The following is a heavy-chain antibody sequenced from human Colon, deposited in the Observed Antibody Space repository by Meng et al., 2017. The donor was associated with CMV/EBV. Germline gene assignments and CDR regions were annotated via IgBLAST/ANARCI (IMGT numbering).Heavy chain of an antibody. Sequence: SCAASGFPVSANYMAWFRQAPGRGLEWVAIIYSGSTTTLYADSVKGRFSISADSSNNTLYLQMSSLRDEDTAVYYCAREGYFRGFVHWGQGTTVTVSS. CDR3: AREGYFRGFVH. D-gene: IGHD1-26*01. J-gene: IGHJ6*02. CDR2: IYSGSTTT. V-gene: IGHV3-53*01. CDR1: GFPVSANY.